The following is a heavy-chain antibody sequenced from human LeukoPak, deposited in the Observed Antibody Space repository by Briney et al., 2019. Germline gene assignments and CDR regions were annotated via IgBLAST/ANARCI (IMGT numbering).Heavy chain of an antibody. Sequence: GGSLRLSCAASGLTVSSNCMSWVRQAPGKGLEWVSFIYSGGNTYYADSVKGRFTISRDNSKNTLYLQMNNLRVEDTAVYYCAKDAKPSFVRGQVPNWHFDLWGRGTLVIVSS. J-gene: IGHJ2*01. CDR1: GLTVSSNC. V-gene: IGHV3-53*05. CDR3: AKDAKPSFVRGQVPNWHFDL. D-gene: IGHD3-10*01. CDR2: IYSGGNT.